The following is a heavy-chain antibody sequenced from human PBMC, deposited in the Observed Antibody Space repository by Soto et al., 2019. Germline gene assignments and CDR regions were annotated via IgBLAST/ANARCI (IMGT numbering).Heavy chain of an antibody. CDR1: GFTFSSYP. CDR2: ISYDGRNT. J-gene: IGHJ4*02. V-gene: IGHV3-30*04. CDR3: ARGYYDSGTPLWSYFYY. D-gene: IGHD3-10*01. Sequence: QVQLVESGGGVVQPGRSLRLSCAASGFTFSSYPMHWVGQAPGKGLEWVAVISYDGRNTYYTDSVKGRFTISRDNSKNTLYLQTNSLRAEETAVYYCARGYYDSGTPLWSYFYYWGQGTLVTVSS.